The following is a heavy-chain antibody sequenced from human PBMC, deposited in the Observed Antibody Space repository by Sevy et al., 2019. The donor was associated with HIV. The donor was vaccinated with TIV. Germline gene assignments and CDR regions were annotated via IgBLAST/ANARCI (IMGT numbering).Heavy chain of an antibody. D-gene: IGHD2-15*01. CDR3: AKGSRATGSAFDV. CDR1: GFTFSSYG. J-gene: IGHJ3*01. CDR2: VSYDGSHK. Sequence: GGSLRLSCAVPGFTFSSYGMHWVRQAPGKGLEWVAVVSYDGSHKYYGESVKGRFTISRDNSKNTVSLQMNSLRDEDTAVYYCAKGSRATGSAFDVWGQGTIVTVSS. V-gene: IGHV3-30*18.